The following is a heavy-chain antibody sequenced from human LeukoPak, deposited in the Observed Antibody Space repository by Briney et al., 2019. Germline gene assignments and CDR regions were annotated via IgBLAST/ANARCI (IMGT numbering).Heavy chain of an antibody. J-gene: IGHJ4*02. CDR1: GFTFNNYA. V-gene: IGHV3-23*01. Sequence: SGGSLRLSCAAYGFTFNNYAMSWVRQAPGMGLEWVSTISGSGVTTHYADSVRGRFTISRDNSKTTLYLQLDSLRPEDMAIYYCAKSPGQIQLDYFDYWGQGTLVTVSS. D-gene: IGHD1-1*01. CDR3: AKSPGQIQLDYFDY. CDR2: ISGSGVTT.